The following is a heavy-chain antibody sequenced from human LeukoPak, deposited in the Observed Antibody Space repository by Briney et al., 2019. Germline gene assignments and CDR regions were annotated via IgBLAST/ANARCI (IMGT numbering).Heavy chain of an antibody. Sequence: GGSLRLSCAASGFTFSGYGMHWVRQAPGKGLEWVSSITGSGDSTYYADSVKGRFTISRDNSKNTLYLRMNSLRAEDTAVYHCARDGGSYLQPTDYWGQGTLVTVSS. CDR3: ARDGGSYLQPTDY. D-gene: IGHD1-26*01. J-gene: IGHJ4*02. CDR1: GFTFSGYG. V-gene: IGHV3-23*01. CDR2: ITGSGDST.